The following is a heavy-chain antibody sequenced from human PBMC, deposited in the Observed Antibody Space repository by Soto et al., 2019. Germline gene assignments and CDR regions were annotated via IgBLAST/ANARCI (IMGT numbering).Heavy chain of an antibody. CDR2: IKDDGSEK. CDR3: ARDGYCSGGRCYRRNDY. D-gene: IGHD2-15*01. Sequence: EVQLVESGGGLVQPGGSLRLSCAASGFTFSGYWMTWARQAPGKGLEWVAQIKDDGSEKFYVDSVKGRFTISRDNADNLLYLQMNSLRAEDTAVYFCARDGYCSGGRCYRRNDYWGQGTLVSVSS. J-gene: IGHJ4*02. CDR1: GFTFSGYW. V-gene: IGHV3-7*01.